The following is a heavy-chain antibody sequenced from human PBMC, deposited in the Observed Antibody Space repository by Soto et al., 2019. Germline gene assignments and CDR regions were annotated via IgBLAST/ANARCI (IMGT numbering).Heavy chain of an antibody. J-gene: IGHJ4*02. V-gene: IGHV1-2*04. CDR2: INPNSGGT. CDR3: ARAPLGYCSSTSCYNFDY. CDR1: GYTFTGYY. Sequence: ASVKVSCKASGYTFTGYYMHWVRQAPGQGLEWMGWINPNSGGTNYAQKFQGWVTMTRDTSISTAYMELSRLRSDDTAVYYCARAPLGYCSSTSCYNFDYWGQGTLVTVSS. D-gene: IGHD2-2*02.